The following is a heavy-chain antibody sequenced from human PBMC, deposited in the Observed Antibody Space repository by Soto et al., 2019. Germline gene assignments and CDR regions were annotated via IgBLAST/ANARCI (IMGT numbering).Heavy chain of an antibody. D-gene: IGHD6-13*01. J-gene: IGHJ4*02. CDR2: ISYDGSNK. V-gene: IGHV3-30*18. CDR1: GFTFSSYG. CDR3: AKDQGSRSWYMVFDY. Sequence: QVQLVESGGGVVQPGRSLRLSCAASGFTFSSYGMHWVRQAPGKGLEWVAVISYDGSNKYYADSVKGRFTISRDNSKNQLYLQMNSLRAEDTAVYYCAKDQGSRSWYMVFDYWGQGTLVTVSS.